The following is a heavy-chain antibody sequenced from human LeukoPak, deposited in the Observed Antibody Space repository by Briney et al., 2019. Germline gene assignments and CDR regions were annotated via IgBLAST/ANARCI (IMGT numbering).Heavy chain of an antibody. J-gene: IGHJ5*02. V-gene: IGHV1-18*01. Sequence: ASVKVSCKASGYTFTTYALNWVRQAPGQGLEWLGLISTYNGHTMYAQKFQGRVTITADKSTSTAYMELSSLRSEDTAVYYCARGGSSYSSGWNEYNWFDPWGQGTLVTVSS. D-gene: IGHD6-19*01. CDR3: ARGGSSYSSGWNEYNWFDP. CDR2: ISTYNGHT. CDR1: GYTFTTYA.